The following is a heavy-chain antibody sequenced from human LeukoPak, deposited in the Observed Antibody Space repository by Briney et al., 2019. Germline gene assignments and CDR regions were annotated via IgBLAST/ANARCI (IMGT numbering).Heavy chain of an antibody. CDR3: VQATGWPGFDY. V-gene: IGHV4-4*09. CDR2: IYRGVPH. Sequence: SETLSLTCTPSGVSISRFYWSWVRQPPGKGLEWLGNIYRGVPHSFHPPFKSRVIIAVDTSKNQFSLNLTSVTAADTAMYYCVQATGWPGFDYWGQGILVTVSS. CDR1: GVSISRFY. J-gene: IGHJ4*02. D-gene: IGHD1-1*01.